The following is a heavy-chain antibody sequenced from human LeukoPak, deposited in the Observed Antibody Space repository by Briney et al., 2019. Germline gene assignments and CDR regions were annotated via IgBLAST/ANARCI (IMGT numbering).Heavy chain of an antibody. Sequence: GGNLRLSSAAYGFTCSGSAMHWLPPAPGKGLEWFVNINSKANNYAKEYAASVKGRRTTSRDDSKNTAYLQMNSQKTEDKAVYYCTRTMVDAPCPDYYYKDVWGKGTTVTVSS. CDR2: INSKANNYAK. CDR1: GFTCSGSA. D-gene: IGHD4/OR15-4a*01. CDR3: TRTMVDAPCPDYYYKDV. J-gene: IGHJ6*03. V-gene: IGHV3-73*01.